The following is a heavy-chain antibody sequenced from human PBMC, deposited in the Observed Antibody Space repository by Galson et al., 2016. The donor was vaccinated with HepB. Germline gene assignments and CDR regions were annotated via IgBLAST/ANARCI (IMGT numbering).Heavy chain of an antibody. V-gene: IGHV4-30-4*01. Sequence: TLSLTCTVSGASISRGDYCWSWIRQPPGRGLEWLGYISYDGSSYYNPSLTGRVSMSVDASKNQFPLNLSSVTAADTAIYYCARERDGDFLMFAHWGQGTLVTVSS. CDR2: ISYDGSS. CDR1: GASISRGDYC. D-gene: IGHD4-17*01. J-gene: IGHJ4*02. CDR3: ARERDGDFLMFAH.